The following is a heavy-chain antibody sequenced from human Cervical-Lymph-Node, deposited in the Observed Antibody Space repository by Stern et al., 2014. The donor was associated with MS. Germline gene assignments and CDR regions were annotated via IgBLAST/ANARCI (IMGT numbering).Heavy chain of an antibody. CDR2: ISYDGSDT. Sequence: VQLVQSGGGVVQPGRSLRLTCKVSGFTFSSYGMHWVRQAPGKGLEWVSVISYDGSDTYYAESVKGRFTISRDNSKNTLYLEMRSLRPEDTAVYYCVKRGITEVRGVRLGEYWGPGTLVIVSS. CDR1: GFTFSSYG. J-gene: IGHJ4*02. V-gene: IGHV3-30*18. CDR3: VKRGITEVRGVRLGEY. D-gene: IGHD3-10*01.